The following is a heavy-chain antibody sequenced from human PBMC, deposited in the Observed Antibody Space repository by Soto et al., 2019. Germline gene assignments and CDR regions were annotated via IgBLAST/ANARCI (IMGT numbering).Heavy chain of an antibody. CDR1: GFTFDVYG. Sequence: EVQLVESGGGWVQPGRSLRLSCAASGFTFDVYGMHWVRQAPGKGLEWVSGINYNSGSVGYADSVKGRFTISRDNAKNSLHLQMNSLRAEDTAVYYCAKDISLRGWVYLVVEYWGQGTLVTVSP. D-gene: IGHD6-13*01. V-gene: IGHV3-9*01. CDR2: INYNSGSV. J-gene: IGHJ4*02. CDR3: AKDISLRGWVYLVVEY.